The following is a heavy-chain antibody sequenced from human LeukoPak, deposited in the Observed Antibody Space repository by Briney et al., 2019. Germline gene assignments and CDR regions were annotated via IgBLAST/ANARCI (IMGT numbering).Heavy chain of an antibody. J-gene: IGHJ3*02. D-gene: IGHD2-8*01. V-gene: IGHV3-48*02. CDR1: GFTFSSYS. Sequence: GGSLRLSCAASGFTFSSYSMNWVRKAPGKGLEWVSYISGSSSSIYYADSVKRRFTISRDNAKNPLYLQMNSLRDEDTSMYHCAREPRVSYGAFDIWGQGTMVTVSS. CDR3: AREPRVSYGAFDI. CDR2: ISGSSSSI.